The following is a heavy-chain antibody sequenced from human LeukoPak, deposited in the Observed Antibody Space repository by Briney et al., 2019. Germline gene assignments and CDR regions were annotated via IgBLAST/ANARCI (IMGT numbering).Heavy chain of an antibody. V-gene: IGHV5-51*01. Sequence: GESLKISCKGSGYSFISYWIGWVRQMPGKGLEWMGIIYPGDSDTRYSPSFQGQVTISADKSISTAYLQWSSLKASDTAMYYCARPSHSGSYYHGFDYWGQGTLVTVSS. D-gene: IGHD3-10*01. CDR1: GYSFISYW. CDR2: IYPGDSDT. J-gene: IGHJ4*02. CDR3: ARPSHSGSYYHGFDY.